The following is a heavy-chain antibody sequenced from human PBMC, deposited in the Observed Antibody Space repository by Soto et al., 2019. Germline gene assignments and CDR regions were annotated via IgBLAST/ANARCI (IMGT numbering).Heavy chain of an antibody. CDR3: ARDKPFSADY. CDR2: INPSGGGT. D-gene: IGHD3-3*02. J-gene: IGHJ4*02. Sequence: QVQLVQSGTEVKKPGASVKVSCKASGYTFLDFYIHWVRQAPGQGLEWMGFINPSGGGTTYAQQFQGRLTTTRDTSTSTVYMELITLRSEDTAIYYCARDKPFSADYWGQGTLVT. CDR1: GYTFLDFY. V-gene: IGHV1-46*01.